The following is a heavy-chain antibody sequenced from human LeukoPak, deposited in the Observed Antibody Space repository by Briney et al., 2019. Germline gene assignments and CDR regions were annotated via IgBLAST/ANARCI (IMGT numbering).Heavy chain of an antibody. CDR1: GGSISSYY. Sequence: SETLSLTCTVSGGSISSYYWSWIRQPAGKGLEWIGRIYTSGSTNYNPSLKSRVTMSVDTSKNQFSLKLSSVTAADTAVYYCARDLYYDSFQGDAFDIWGQGTMVTVSS. J-gene: IGHJ3*02. V-gene: IGHV4-4*07. D-gene: IGHD3-22*01. CDR3: ARDLYYDSFQGDAFDI. CDR2: IYTSGST.